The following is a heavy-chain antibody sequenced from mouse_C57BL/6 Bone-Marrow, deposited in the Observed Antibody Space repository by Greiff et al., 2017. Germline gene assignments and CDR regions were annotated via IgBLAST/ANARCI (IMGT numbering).Heavy chain of an antibody. CDR3: TTEYGSSYVAY. J-gene: IGHJ3*01. V-gene: IGHV14-4*01. Sequence: VQLKQSGAELVRPGASVKLSCTASGFNIKDDYMHWVKQRPEQGLEWIGWIDPENGDTEYTSKFQGKATITADTSSNTAYLQLSSLTSEDTAVYYGTTEYGSSYVAYWGQGTLVTVSA. CDR2: IDPENGDT. D-gene: IGHD1-1*01. CDR1: GFNIKDDY.